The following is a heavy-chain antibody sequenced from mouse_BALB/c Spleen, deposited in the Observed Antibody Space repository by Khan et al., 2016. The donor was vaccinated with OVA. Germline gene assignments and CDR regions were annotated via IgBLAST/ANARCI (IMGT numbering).Heavy chain of an antibody. Sequence: VQLVESGPGLVAPSQSLSITCTISGFSLTNYGVHWVRQPPGKGLEWLVVIWSDGSTTYNSALKSRLTINKDNSKSQVFLKMNSLQTDDTAMYFCARQPYYHYNVMDYWGQGTSVTGSS. CDR3: ARQPYYHYNVMDY. V-gene: IGHV2-6-1*01. D-gene: IGHD2-10*01. J-gene: IGHJ4*01. CDR2: IWSDGST. CDR1: GFSLTNYG.